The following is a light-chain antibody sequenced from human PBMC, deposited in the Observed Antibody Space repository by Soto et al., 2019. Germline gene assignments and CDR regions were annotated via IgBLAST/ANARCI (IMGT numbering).Light chain of an antibody. J-gene: IGLJ1*01. CDR2: DVS. CDR1: SSDVVGYSY. V-gene: IGLV2-14*01. Sequence: QSALTQPASVSGSPGQSITISCTGTSSDVVGYSYVSWYQQHPGKAPKLMIYDVSNRPSGVSDRFSGSKSGNTASLTISGLQADDEADYYCSSYTSSSTLVYVFGSGTKVTVL. CDR3: SSYTSSSTLVYV.